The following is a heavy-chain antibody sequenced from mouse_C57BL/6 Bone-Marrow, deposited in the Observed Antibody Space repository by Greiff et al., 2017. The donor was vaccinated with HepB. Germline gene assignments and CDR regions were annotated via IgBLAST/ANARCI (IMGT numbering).Heavy chain of an antibody. CDR1: GYTFTSYW. V-gene: IGHV1-74*01. J-gene: IGHJ4*01. D-gene: IGHD4-1*01. CDR2: IHPSDSDT. CDR3: AQNWDEYYAMDY. Sequence: QVQLQQPGAELVKPGASVKVSCKASGYTFTSYWMHWVKQRPGQGLEWIGRIHPSDSDTNYNQKFKGKATLTVDKSSCTAYMQLSILTSEDSAVYYCAQNWDEYYAMDYWGQGTSVTVSS.